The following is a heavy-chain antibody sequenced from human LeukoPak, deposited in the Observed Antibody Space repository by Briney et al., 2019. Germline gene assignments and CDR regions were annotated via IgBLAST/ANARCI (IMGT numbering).Heavy chain of an antibody. V-gene: IGHV3-20*04. D-gene: IGHD3-10*01. CDR2: INWNGGST. Sequence: GGSLRLSCAASGFTFDDYGMSWVRQAPGKGLEWVSAINWNGGSTSYADSVKGRFTISRDNAKNSLYLQVNSLRAEDTALYYCARGYGSGSHGLDYWGQGTLVTVSS. CDR3: ARGYGSGSHGLDY. J-gene: IGHJ4*02. CDR1: GFTFDDYG.